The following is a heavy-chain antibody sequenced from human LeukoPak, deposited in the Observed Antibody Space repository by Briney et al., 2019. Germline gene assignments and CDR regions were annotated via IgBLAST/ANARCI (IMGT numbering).Heavy chain of an antibody. CDR2: INPNSGGT. Sequence: ASVKVSCTAFGYTFTGYYMHWVRQAPGQGLEWMGWINPNSGGTDYAQKFQGRVTLTRDTSISTAYMELSGLRSDDTAVYYCARLSGYCSGGYCYFDYWGQGTLVTVSS. V-gene: IGHV1-2*02. J-gene: IGHJ4*02. CDR3: ARLSGYCSGGYCYFDY. CDR1: GYTFTGYY. D-gene: IGHD2-15*01.